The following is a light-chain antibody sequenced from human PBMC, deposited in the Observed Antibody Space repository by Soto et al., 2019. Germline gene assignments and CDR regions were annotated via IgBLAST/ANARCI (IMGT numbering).Light chain of an antibody. V-gene: IGLV3-21*02. CDR1: NIGSES. J-gene: IGLJ2*01. Sequence: SYVLTQPPSVSVAPGQTARITCGGDNIGSESVHWYQQKPGQAPVVVVYEDSDRPSGIPERFSGSISGNTATLTISRVEAGDEADHYCQVWDTLIDHPVVFGGGTKLTVL. CDR3: QVWDTLIDHPVV. CDR2: EDS.